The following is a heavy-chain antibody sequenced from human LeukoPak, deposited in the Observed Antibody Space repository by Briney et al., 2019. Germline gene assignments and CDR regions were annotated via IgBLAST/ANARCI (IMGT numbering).Heavy chain of an antibody. CDR2: IYYSGST. CDR1: GGSISSYY. V-gene: IGHV4-59*08. CDR3: ASIRPRAFYFDY. Sequence: SETLSLTCTVSGGSISSYYWSWIRQPPGKGLEWIGYIYYSGSTSYNPSLKSRVTISVDTSKNQFSLKLSSVTAADTAVYYCASIRPRAFYFDYWGQGTLVTVSS. J-gene: IGHJ4*02. D-gene: IGHD3-3*01.